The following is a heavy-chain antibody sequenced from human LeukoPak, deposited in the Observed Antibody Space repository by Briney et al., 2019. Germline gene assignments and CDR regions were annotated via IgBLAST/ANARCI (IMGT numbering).Heavy chain of an antibody. J-gene: IGHJ4*02. CDR1: GYTFTGYF. CDR2: INPNSGGT. D-gene: IGHD2-2*01. V-gene: IGHV1-2*02. CDR3: ARARLSYATTEIDY. Sequence: GASVKGSCKASGYTFTGYFIHWVRQAPGQGLEWMGWINPNSGGTDYAQRFQGRVTMTRDTSISTAYMELSRLRSDDTAVYYCARARLSYATTEIDYWGEGALVTVSS.